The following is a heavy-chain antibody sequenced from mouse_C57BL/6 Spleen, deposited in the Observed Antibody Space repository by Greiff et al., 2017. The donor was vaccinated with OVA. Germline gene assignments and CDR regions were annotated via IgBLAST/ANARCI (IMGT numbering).Heavy chain of an antibody. V-gene: IGHV5-9-1*02. CDR1: GFTFSSYA. CDR2: ISSGGDYI. CDR3: TRDQDYGSSYPLFDY. J-gene: IGHJ2*01. Sequence: EVKLVESGEGLVKPGGSLKLSCAASGFTFSSYAMSWVRQTPEKRLEWVAYISSGGDYIYYADTVKGRFTISRDNARNTLYLQMSSLKSEDTAMYYCTRDQDYGSSYPLFDYWGQGTTLTVSS. D-gene: IGHD1-1*01.